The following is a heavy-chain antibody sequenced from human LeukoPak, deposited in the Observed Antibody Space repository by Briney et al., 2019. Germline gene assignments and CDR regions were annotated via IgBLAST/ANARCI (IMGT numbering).Heavy chain of an antibody. CDR2: IRSDGTFE. V-gene: IGHV3-30*02. J-gene: IGHJ3*02. CDR3: AKDLSHDYGDYVVLESSEI. Sequence: GGSLRLSCAASGFTFSSYGIHWVRQAPGKGLEWVTFIRSDGTFEYYADSVKGRFTISRDNSKNTVYLQLNSLRTEDTAVYFCAKDLSHDYGDYVVLESSEIWGQGTMVTVSS. CDR1: GFTFSSYG. D-gene: IGHD4-17*01.